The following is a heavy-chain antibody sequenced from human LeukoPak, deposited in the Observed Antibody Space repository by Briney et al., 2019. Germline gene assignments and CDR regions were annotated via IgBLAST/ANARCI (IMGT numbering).Heavy chain of an antibody. Sequence: GRSLRLSCAASGFTFSSYAMHWVRQAPGKGLEWVAVISYDGSNKYYADSVKGRFTISRDNSKNTLYLQMNSLRAEDTAVYYCASQKPGLAPSFDYWGQGTLVTVS. CDR3: ASQKPGLAPSFDY. V-gene: IGHV3-30-3*01. J-gene: IGHJ4*02. D-gene: IGHD3/OR15-3a*01. CDR2: ISYDGSNK. CDR1: GFTFSSYA.